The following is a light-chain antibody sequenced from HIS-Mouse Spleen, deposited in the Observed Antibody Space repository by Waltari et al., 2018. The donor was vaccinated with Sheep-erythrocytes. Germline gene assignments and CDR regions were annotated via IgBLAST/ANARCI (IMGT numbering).Light chain of an antibody. CDR1: QSVSSY. V-gene: IGKV3-11*01. J-gene: IGKJ4*01. CDR3: QQSYSTPPLT. Sequence: EIVLTQSPATLSLSPGERATLSCRASQSVSSYLAWYQQKPGQAPRPLIYDASNRATGIPARFSGSGSGTDFTLTISSLQPEDFATYYCQQSYSTPPLTFGGGTKVEIK. CDR2: DAS.